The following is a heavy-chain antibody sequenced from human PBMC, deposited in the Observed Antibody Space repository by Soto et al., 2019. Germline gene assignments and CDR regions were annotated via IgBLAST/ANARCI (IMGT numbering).Heavy chain of an antibody. CDR3: ARKGSGYYKSLGTFDY. CDR1: GGSFSGYY. D-gene: IGHD3-3*01. Sequence: SETLSLTCAVYGGSFSGYYWGWIRQPPGKGLEWIGEINHSGSTNYNPSLKSRVTISVDTFKNQFSLKLSSVTAADTAVYYCARKGSGYYKSLGTFDYWGQGALVTVSS. CDR2: INHSGST. V-gene: IGHV4-34*01. J-gene: IGHJ4*02.